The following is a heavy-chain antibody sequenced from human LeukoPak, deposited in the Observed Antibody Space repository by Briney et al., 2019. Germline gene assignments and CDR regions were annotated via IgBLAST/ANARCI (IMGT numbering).Heavy chain of an antibody. CDR2: IIPILGIA. V-gene: IGHV1-69*02. CDR3: AEHNYGDYDVFDY. D-gene: IGHD4-17*01. CDR1: GGTFSSYT. Sequence: SVKVSCKASGGTFSSYTISWVRQAPGQGLEWMGRIIPILGIANYAQKFQGRVTITADKSTSTAYMELSSLRSEDTAVYYCAEHNYGDYDVFDYWGQGTLVTVS. J-gene: IGHJ4*02.